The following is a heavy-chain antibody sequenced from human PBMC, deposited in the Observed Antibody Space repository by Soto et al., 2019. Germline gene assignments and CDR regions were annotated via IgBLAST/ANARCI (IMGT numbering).Heavy chain of an antibody. CDR3: ARDGPSSGYNPHFDY. Sequence: ASVKVSCKASGYTFTSYGISWVLQAPGQGLEWMGWISAYNGNTNYAQKLQGRVTMTTDTSTSTAYMELRSLRSDDTAVYYCARDGPSSGYNPHFDYWGQGTLVTVSS. CDR2: ISAYNGNT. V-gene: IGHV1-18*01. J-gene: IGHJ4*02. D-gene: IGHD3-22*01. CDR1: GYTFTSYG.